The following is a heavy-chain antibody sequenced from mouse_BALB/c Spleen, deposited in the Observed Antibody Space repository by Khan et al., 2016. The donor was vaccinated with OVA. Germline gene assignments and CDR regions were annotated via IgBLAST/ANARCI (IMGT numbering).Heavy chain of an antibody. D-gene: IGHD2-1*01. CDR2: IYFSGSI. CDR3: TRDGNYMDY. CDR1: GYSITSGYA. Sequence: EVRLQESGPDLVKPSQSLSLTCTVTGYSITSGYAWHWIRQFPGNKLEWMAYIYFSGSINYNPSLKSRISVTRDTSKNQFFLQLNSVTSEDTATYYCTRDGNYMDYWGQGTSVTVSS. J-gene: IGHJ4*01. V-gene: IGHV3-1*02.